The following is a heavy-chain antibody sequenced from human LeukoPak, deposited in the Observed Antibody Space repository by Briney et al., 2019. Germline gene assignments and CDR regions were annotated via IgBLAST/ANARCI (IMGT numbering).Heavy chain of an antibody. CDR1: GFTFSSYN. CDR3: ARVLLWFGEALDYGMDV. CDR2: ISSSSTYI. D-gene: IGHD3-10*01. V-gene: IGHV3-21*01. J-gene: IGHJ6*02. Sequence: KFGGSLRLSWAASGFTFSSYNMNWVRQAPGKGLEWVSFISSSSTYIYNADSMKGRFTISRDNAKNSLYLQMNSLRVEDTAVYYCARVLLWFGEALDYGMDVWGQGTTVTVSS.